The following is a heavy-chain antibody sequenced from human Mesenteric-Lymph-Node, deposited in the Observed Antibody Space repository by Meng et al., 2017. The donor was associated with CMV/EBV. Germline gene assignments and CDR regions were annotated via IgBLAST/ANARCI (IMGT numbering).Heavy chain of an antibody. Sequence: SETLSLTCTVSGGSISSYYWSWIRQPPGKGLEWIGYIYYSGSTNYNPSLKSRVTISVDKSKNQFSLKLSSVTAADTAVYYCARRIAARVGFDYWGQGTLVTVSS. CDR1: GGSISSYY. D-gene: IGHD6-6*01. CDR2: IYYSGST. CDR3: ARRIAARVGFDY. J-gene: IGHJ4*02. V-gene: IGHV4-59*12.